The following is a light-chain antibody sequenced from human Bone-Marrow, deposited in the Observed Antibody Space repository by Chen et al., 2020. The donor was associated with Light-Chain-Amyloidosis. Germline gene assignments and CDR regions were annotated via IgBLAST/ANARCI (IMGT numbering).Light chain of an antibody. V-gene: IGLV3-25*03. CDR1: DLQTKY. CDR3: QTADSSGTYEVI. Sequence: SYELTQPPSVSVSPGQTPRITRSGADLQTKYAYWYPQNPGQAPALVIHRDTERPSGFSVRFWGSSSGTTATLTIRRGQAEDEAEYHCQTADSSGTYEVIFGGGTKLTVL. CDR2: RDT. J-gene: IGLJ2*01.